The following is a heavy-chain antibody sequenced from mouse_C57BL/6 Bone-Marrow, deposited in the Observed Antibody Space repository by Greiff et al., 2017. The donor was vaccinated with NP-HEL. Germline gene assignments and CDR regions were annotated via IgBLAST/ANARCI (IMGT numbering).Heavy chain of an antibody. V-gene: IGHV1-69*01. D-gene: IGHD1-1*01. J-gene: IGHJ4*01. CDR3: ARELLRPYYAMDY. CDR2: IDPSDSYT. CDR1: GYTFTSYW. Sequence: QVQLQQPGAELVMPGASVKLSCKASGYTFTSYWMHWVKQRPGQGLEWIGEIDPSDSYTNYNQKFKGKSTLTVEKSSSTDYMQLSSLTSEDSAFYYCARELLRPYYAMDYWGQGTSVTVSS.